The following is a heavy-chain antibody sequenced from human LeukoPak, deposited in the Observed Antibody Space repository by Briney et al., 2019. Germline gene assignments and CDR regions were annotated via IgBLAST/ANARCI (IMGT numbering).Heavy chain of an antibody. J-gene: IGHJ4*02. CDR2: IYYSGST. CDR1: GGSISSGGYY. Sequence: SETLSLTCTVSGGSISSGGYYWSWIRQHPGKGLEWIGYIYYSGSTYYNPSLKSRVTISVDTSKNQSSLKLSSVTAADTAVYYCASQKYSYGFRQVHFDYWGQGTLVTVSS. CDR3: ASQKYSYGFRQVHFDY. V-gene: IGHV4-31*03. D-gene: IGHD5-18*01.